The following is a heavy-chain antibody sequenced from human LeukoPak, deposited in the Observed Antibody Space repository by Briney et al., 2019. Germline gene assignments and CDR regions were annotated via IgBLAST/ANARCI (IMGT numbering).Heavy chain of an antibody. V-gene: IGHV4-39*01. J-gene: IGHJ4*02. D-gene: IGHD4-17*01. CDR3: ARVPTVTFFDY. CDR2: IYYSRST. Sequence: SETLSLTCTVSGGSISSSSYYWGWIRQPPGKGLEWIGSIYYSRSTYSNTSLKSRVTISVDTSKNQFPLKLSSVTTADTAVYYCARVPTVTFFDYWGQGTLVTVSS. CDR1: GGSISSSSYY.